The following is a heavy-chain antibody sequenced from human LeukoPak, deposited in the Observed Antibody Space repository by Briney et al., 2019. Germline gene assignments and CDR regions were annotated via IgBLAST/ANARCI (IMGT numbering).Heavy chain of an antibody. Sequence: SETLSLTCTVSGGSISSSSYYWGWIRQPPGKGLEWIGSIYYSGSTYYNPSLKSRVTISVDTSKNQFSLKLSSVTAADTAVYYCARELNVDTAMVNEEENDYWGQGTLVTVSS. CDR3: ARELNVDTAMVNEEENDY. J-gene: IGHJ4*02. CDR1: GGSISSSSYY. CDR2: IYYSGST. V-gene: IGHV4-39*07. D-gene: IGHD5-18*01.